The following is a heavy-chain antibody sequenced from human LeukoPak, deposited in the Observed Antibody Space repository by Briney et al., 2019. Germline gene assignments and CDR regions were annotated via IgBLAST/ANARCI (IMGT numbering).Heavy chain of an antibody. V-gene: IGHV1-8*01. CDR2: MNVRSGNT. J-gene: IGHJ5*02. CDR1: GYTPISYD. Sequence: ASVKVSCQASGYTPISYDINWVRQATGQGLEWMGWMNVRSGNTDYAQKFQGRVTMTRNTSISTAYIELSSLRSEDTAVYYCATTPTNARGWFDPWGQGTLVTVSS. D-gene: IGHD2-8*01. CDR3: ATTPTNARGWFDP.